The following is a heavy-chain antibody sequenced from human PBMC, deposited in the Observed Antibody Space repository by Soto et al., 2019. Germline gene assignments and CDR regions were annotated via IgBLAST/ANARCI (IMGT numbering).Heavy chain of an antibody. CDR3: VYCSSTSLNFDY. CDR2: ISGSGGST. D-gene: IGHD2-2*01. J-gene: IGHJ4*02. V-gene: IGHV3-23*01. Sequence: GGSLRLSCAASGFTFSSYAMSWVRQAPGKGLEWVSAISGSGGSTYYADSVKGRFTISRDNSKNTLYLQMNSLRAEDTAVYYCVYCSSTSLNFDYWGQGTLVTVSS. CDR1: GFTFSSYA.